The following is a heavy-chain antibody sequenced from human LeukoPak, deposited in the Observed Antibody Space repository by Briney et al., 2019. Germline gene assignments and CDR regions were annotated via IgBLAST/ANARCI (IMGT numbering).Heavy chain of an antibody. Sequence: PSQTLSLTRTVSGGSISSGSYYWSWIRQPAGKGLEWIGRIYTSGSTNYNPSLKSRVTISVDTSKNQFSLKLSSVTAADTAVYYCARDETVAGTRWFDPWGQGTLVTVSS. CDR1: GGSISSGSYY. J-gene: IGHJ5*02. V-gene: IGHV4-61*02. CDR2: IYTSGST. D-gene: IGHD6-19*01. CDR3: ARDETVAGTRWFDP.